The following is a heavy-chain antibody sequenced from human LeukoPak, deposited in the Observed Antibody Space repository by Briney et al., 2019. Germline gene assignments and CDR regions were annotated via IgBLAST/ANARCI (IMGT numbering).Heavy chain of an antibody. Sequence: SQTLSLTCAISGDSVSSNSAARNWIRQSPSRGLEWLGRTYYRSKWCHDYAVSVKSRVAINPDTSKNQFSLQLNSVIPEDTAVYYCARGGIGYCSSSSCYFDYWGQGTLVTVSS. CDR3: ARGGIGYCSSSSCYFDY. CDR2: TYYRSKWCH. D-gene: IGHD2-2*01. CDR1: GDSVSSNSAA. J-gene: IGHJ4*02. V-gene: IGHV6-1*01.